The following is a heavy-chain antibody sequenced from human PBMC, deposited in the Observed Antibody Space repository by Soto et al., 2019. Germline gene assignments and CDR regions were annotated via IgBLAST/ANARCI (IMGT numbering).Heavy chain of an antibody. J-gene: IGHJ5*02. Sequence: ASVKVSCKASGYTFTSYAMHWVRQAPGQRLEWMGWINAGNGNTKYSQKYQGRVTITRDTSASTAYMKLSSLRSEDTAVYYCARWGRPVVAAILGSNWFDPWGQGTPVTVSS. V-gene: IGHV1-3*01. CDR2: INAGNGNT. CDR3: ARWGRPVVAAILGSNWFDP. CDR1: GYTFTSYA. D-gene: IGHD2-15*01.